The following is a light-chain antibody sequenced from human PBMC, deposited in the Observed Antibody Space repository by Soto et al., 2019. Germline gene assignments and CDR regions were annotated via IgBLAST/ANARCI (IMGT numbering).Light chain of an antibody. CDR2: DDT. V-gene: IGLV1-51*01. Sequence: QSVLPQPPSVSAAPGQKVTMSCSGRSSNIGSHFVAWYQQLPGTAPKLLIYDDTKRPYGIPGRFSGSKSGTSATLGITGLQTGDEADYYCGTWDSSLSVVVFGGGTKVTVL. CDR3: GTWDSSLSVVV. CDR1: SSNIGSHF. J-gene: IGLJ3*02.